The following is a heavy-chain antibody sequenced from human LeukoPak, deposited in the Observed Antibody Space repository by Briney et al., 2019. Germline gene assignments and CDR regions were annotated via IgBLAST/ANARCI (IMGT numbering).Heavy chain of an antibody. D-gene: IGHD6-13*01. CDR2: ISSSSSYI. CDR3: ARQSFNIAAAGTGLFDP. V-gene: IGHV3-21*04. Sequence: GGSLRLSCAASGFTFSSYSMNWVRQAPGKGLEWVSSISSSSSYIYYADSVKGRFTISRDNAKNSLYLQMNSLRAEDTAVYYCARQSFNIAAAGTGLFDPWGQGTLVTVSS. J-gene: IGHJ5*02. CDR1: GFTFSSYS.